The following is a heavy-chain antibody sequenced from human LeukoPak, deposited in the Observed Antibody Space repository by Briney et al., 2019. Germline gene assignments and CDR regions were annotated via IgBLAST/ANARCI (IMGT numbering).Heavy chain of an antibody. D-gene: IGHD6-19*01. J-gene: IGHJ4*01. Sequence: GGSLRLSCAASEFTFRAYSMNWVRQAPGKGLGWVSYISSSSAYIYSADSVKGRFIISRGNASDSLFLQMNSLTAEDTAVYYCARVAIGLAEFAHNENEYWGRGTLVTVSS. CDR3: ARVAIGLAEFAHNENEY. CDR1: EFTFRAYS. CDR2: ISSSSAYI. V-gene: IGHV3-21*01.